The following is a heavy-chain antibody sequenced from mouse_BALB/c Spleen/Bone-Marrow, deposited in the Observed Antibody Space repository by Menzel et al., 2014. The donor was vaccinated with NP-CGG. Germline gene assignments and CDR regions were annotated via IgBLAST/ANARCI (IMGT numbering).Heavy chain of an antibody. D-gene: IGHD1-1*01. CDR3: ARGLLLLDY. CDR2: ISTYYGNT. V-gene: IGHV1-67*01. Sequence: VQLQQSGPELVRPGVSVKISCKGSSYTFXDYAMHWVKQSHAKNLEWIGVISTYYGNTNYNQKFKGKATMTVDKSSSTAYMELARLTSEDSAVYYCARGLLLLDYWGQGTSVTASS. J-gene: IGHJ4*01. CDR1: SYTFXDYA.